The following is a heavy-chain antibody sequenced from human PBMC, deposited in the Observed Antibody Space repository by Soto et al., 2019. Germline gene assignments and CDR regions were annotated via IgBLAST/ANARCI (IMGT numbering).Heavy chain of an antibody. CDR1: GGTFSSYA. CDR2: IIPIFGTA. J-gene: IGHJ5*02. D-gene: IGHD6-6*01. CDR3: AREFDSSSRWFDP. Sequence: SVKVSCKASGGTFSSYAISWVRQAPGQGLEWMGGIIPIFGTANYAQKFQGRVTITADESTSTAYMELSSLRSEDTAVYYCAREFDSSSRWFDPWGQGTLVTVSS. V-gene: IGHV1-69*13.